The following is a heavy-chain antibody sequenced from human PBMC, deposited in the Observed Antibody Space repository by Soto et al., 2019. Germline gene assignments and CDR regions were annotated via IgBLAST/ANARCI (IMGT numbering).Heavy chain of an antibody. Sequence: QVQLVQSGAEVKKPGSSVKVSCKASGGTFSSYAISWVRQAPGQGLEWMGGIIPIFGTANYAQKFQGRVTITADESTSTAYMELSSLRSEDTAVSYCARESSDCGGDCYFDGVDYWGQGTLVTVSS. D-gene: IGHD2-21*02. J-gene: IGHJ4*02. CDR3: ARESSDCGGDCYFDGVDY. CDR1: GGTFSSYA. V-gene: IGHV1-69*01. CDR2: IIPIFGTA.